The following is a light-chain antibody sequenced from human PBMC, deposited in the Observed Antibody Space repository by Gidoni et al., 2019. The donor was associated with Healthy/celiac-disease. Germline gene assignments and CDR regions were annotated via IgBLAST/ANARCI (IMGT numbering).Light chain of an antibody. V-gene: IGKV3-11*01. J-gene: IGKJ4*01. CDR3: QQRSNWPLLT. Sequence: EIVLTQSPATLSLSPGERATLSCRASQRVRSYLAWYQQKPRQAPSLLIYDASNRATGIPARFSGSGSGTDFTLTISILEPEDFAVYYCQQRSNWPLLTFGGGTKVEIK. CDR1: QRVRSY. CDR2: DAS.